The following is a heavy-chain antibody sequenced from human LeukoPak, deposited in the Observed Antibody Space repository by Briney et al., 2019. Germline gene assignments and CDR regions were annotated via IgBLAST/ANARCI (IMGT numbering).Heavy chain of an antibody. Sequence: WEPLSLTCTASDDSMSRDFWTWIRQPPGKGLEWIGYIRYSGRTEYNPSLKSRVTISIQTSKNQFSLKLTSVTAADTAIYYCARLPDVSGWPFDYWGQGILVTVSS. CDR3: ARLPDVSGWPFDY. D-gene: IGHD6-19*01. J-gene: IGHJ4*02. V-gene: IGHV4-59*01. CDR2: IRYSGRT. CDR1: DDSMSRDF.